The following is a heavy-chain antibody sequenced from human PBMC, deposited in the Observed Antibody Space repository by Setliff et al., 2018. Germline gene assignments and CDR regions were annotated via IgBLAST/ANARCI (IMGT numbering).Heavy chain of an antibody. D-gene: IGHD6-6*01. CDR3: ARGRNVAARLFDS. CDR2: INHRGFT. J-gene: IGHJ4*02. V-gene: IGHV4-34*01. CDR1: GESFDNHY. Sequence: SETLSLTCAVYGESFDNHYWTWIRQPPGERLEWIGEINHRGFTDYKPSLKSRLTMSVDTSRNQFSLNLGSVTAADTGVYYCARGRNVAARLFDSWGRGNLVTVSS.